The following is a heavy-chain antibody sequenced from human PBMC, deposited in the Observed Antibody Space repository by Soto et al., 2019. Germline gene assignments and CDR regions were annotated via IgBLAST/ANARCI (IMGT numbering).Heavy chain of an antibody. J-gene: IGHJ4*02. CDR3: AKALSISGSCCFQFDS. D-gene: IGHD1-26*01. Sequence: EALSLTCPVSGVSVISGSYDGSWIRQPPGKGLEWIGYIYYSGSTNYNPSLKTRVTISRDNSRNTLSLQMNSLRADDTAVYYCAKALSISGSCCFQFDSWGQGALVTVSS. CDR1: GVSVISGSYD. V-gene: IGHV4-61*01. CDR2: IYYSGST.